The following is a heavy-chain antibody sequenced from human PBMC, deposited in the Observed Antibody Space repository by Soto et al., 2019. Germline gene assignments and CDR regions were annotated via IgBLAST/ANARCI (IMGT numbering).Heavy chain of an antibody. CDR3: AREYSSGWPYYFDY. Sequence: SAKVSCKASVYTINSYYMHWVRQSTGQGLEWMGIINPSGGSTSYAQKFQGRVTMTRDTSTSTVYMELSSLRSEDTAVYYCAREYSSGWPYYFDYWGQGTLVTVSS. D-gene: IGHD6-19*01. V-gene: IGHV1-46*02. J-gene: IGHJ4*02. CDR2: INPSGGST. CDR1: VYTINSYY.